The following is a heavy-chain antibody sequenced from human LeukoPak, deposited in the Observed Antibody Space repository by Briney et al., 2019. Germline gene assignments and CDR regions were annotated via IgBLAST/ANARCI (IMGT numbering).Heavy chain of an antibody. V-gene: IGHV1-8*01. CDR3: ARPRSGYYFDY. CDR2: MNPNSGNT. Sequence: GASVKVSCRVSGDTLSEFSMYWVRQAPGKGLEWMGWMNPNSGNTGYAQKFQGRVTMTRNTSISTAYMELSSLRSEDTAVYYCARPRSGYYFDYWGQGTLVTVSS. CDR1: GDTLSEFS. J-gene: IGHJ4*02. D-gene: IGHD3-10*01.